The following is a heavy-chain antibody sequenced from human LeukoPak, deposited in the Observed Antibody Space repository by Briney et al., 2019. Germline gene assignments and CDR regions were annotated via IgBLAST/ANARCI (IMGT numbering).Heavy chain of an antibody. CDR1: GFTFSSYG. Sequence: GRSLRLSCAASGFTFSSYGMHWVRQAPGKGLGWVAVIWYDGSNKYYADSVKGRFTISRDNSKNTLYLQMNSLRAEDTAVYYCAKDLTELDSGLDYWGQGTLVTVSS. J-gene: IGHJ4*02. D-gene: IGHD6-13*01. V-gene: IGHV3-33*06. CDR3: AKDLTELDSGLDY. CDR2: IWYDGSNK.